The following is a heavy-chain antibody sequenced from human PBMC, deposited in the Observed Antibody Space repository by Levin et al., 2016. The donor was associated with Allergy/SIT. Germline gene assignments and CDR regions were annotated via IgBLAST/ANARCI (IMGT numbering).Heavy chain of an antibody. D-gene: IGHD2-15*01. Sequence: GESLKISCAASGFALSSYSMNWVRQAPGKGLEWLSVIGIDGVTTYYADSVKGRFIPSRDNSKNMLYLQMNSLRIEDTAIYYCAKKGIREDGSSWLDPWGQGTLVTVSS. CDR1: GFALSSYS. J-gene: IGHJ5*02. V-gene: IGHV3-23*01. CDR3: AKKGIREDGSSWLDP. CDR2: IGIDGVTT.